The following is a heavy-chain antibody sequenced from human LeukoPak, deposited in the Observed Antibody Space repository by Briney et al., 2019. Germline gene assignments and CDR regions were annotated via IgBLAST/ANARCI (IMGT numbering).Heavy chain of an antibody. CDR2: INHSGST. CDR3: VRSPQLDP. CDR1: GGSFSGYY. Sequence: SETLSLTCAVYGGSFSGYYRSWIRQPPGKGLEWIGEINHSGSTNYNPSLKSRVTISVDTSKNQFSLRVTSVTAADTAVYYCVRSPQLDPWGQGTLVTVSS. V-gene: IGHV4-34*01. J-gene: IGHJ5*02.